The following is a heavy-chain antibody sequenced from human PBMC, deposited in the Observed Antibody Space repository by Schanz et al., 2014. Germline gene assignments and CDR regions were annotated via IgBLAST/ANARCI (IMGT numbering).Heavy chain of an antibody. CDR1: GYTLSAYS. J-gene: IGHJ6*02. CDR2: INPSGGGT. D-gene: IGHD5-12*01. V-gene: IGHV1-46*01. CDR3: ARDLTVDTGYVVHYYYYGMDV. Sequence: QGQLVQSGPEVKEPGASVKVSCKASGYTLSAYSLHWVRQAPGQGLEWMGIINPSGGGTSYALRFQDRVTVTRDTSRSTVYMELTSLRSEDTAVYFCARDLTVDTGYVVHYYYYGMDVWGQGTTVTVSS.